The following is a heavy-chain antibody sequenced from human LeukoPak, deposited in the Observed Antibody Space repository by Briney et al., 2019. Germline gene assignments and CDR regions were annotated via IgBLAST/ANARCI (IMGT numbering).Heavy chain of an antibody. CDR1: GFTFSSYA. V-gene: IGHV3-23*01. Sequence: GGSLRLSCAASGFTFSSYAMSWVRQAPGRGLEWISAISGSGGSTYYADSVKGRFTISRDNSKNTLYLQMNSLRAEDTAVYYCAKSLELRLADYWGQGTLVTVSS. J-gene: IGHJ4*02. CDR3: AKSLELRLADY. D-gene: IGHD1-7*01. CDR2: ISGSGGST.